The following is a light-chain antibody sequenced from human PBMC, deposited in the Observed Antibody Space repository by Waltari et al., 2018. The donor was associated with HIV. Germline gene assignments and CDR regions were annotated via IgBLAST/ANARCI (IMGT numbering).Light chain of an antibody. CDR2: MND. CDR1: GSNIGTYS. CDR3: AVWDDSLGGAV. J-gene: IGLJ2*01. Sequence: QSVVTQPPSASGTPGQRVTISCSGRGSNIGTYSVTWYQHFPGTAPNLLLYMNDRRPSGVPGRFSGSQSGTSASRAISGLQYDDEADYYCAVWDDSLGGAVFGGGTKLTVL. V-gene: IGLV1-47*01.